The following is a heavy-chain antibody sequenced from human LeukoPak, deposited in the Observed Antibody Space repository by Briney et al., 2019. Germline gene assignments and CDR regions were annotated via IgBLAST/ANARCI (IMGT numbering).Heavy chain of an antibody. CDR2: IYPGDSET. CDR1: GYSFTSYW. Sequence: GESLKISCKGSGYSFTSYWIGWVRQMPGKGLEWMGIIYPGDSETRYSPSFEGLVTISADKSISTAYLQWSSLKASDTAMYYCARRITIFGVVILDYWGQGTQVTVSS. D-gene: IGHD3-3*01. J-gene: IGHJ4*02. V-gene: IGHV5-51*01. CDR3: ARRITIFGVVILDY.